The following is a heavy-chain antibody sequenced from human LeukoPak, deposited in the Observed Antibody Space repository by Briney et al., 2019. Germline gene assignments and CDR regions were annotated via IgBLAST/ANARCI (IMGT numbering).Heavy chain of an antibody. D-gene: IGHD3-22*01. Sequence: PGGSLRLSCAASGFTFSSSAMSWVRQVPGKGLEWVSGISASGGSTNYADPVKGRFTISRDNSKNTLYLQMNSLKAEDTAAYYCATEDSSDYYSFDYWGQGTLVTVSS. CDR3: ATEDSSDYYSFDY. CDR2: ISASGGST. CDR1: GFTFSSSA. J-gene: IGHJ4*02. V-gene: IGHV3-23*01.